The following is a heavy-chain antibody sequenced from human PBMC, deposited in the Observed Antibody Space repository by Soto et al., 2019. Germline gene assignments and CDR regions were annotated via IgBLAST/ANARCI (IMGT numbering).Heavy chain of an antibody. CDR3: ARDTCSGGSCSNWLGP. CDR1: GGSISSYY. CDR2: IYSSGST. J-gene: IGHJ5*02. Sequence: SETLSLTCTVSGGSISSYYWNWIRQPAGKGLEWIGRIYSSGSTNSNPSLKSRVTMSVDTSKNQFSLKLSSVTAADTAVYHCARDTCSGGSCSNWLGPWGQGTLVTVSS. D-gene: IGHD2-15*01. V-gene: IGHV4-4*07.